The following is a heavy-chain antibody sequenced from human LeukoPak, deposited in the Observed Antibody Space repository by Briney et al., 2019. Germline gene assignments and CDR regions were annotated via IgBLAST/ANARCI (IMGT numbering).Heavy chain of an antibody. CDR3: ARDLKTTVDY. J-gene: IGHJ4*02. V-gene: IGHV3-21*01. D-gene: IGHD2-15*01. CDR1: GFTFSSYS. Sequence: GGSLRLSCAASGFTFSSYSMNWVRQAPGKGLEWVSSISSSSSYIYYADSVKGRFTISRDNAKNSLYLQMNSLRAGDTAVYYCARDLKTTVDYWGQGTLVTVSS. CDR2: ISSSSSYI.